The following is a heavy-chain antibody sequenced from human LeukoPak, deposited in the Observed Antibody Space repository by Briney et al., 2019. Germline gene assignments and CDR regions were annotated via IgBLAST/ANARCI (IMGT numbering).Heavy chain of an antibody. CDR2: INHSGST. Sequence: PSETLSLTCAVYGGSFSGYYWSWIRQPPGKGLEWIGEINHSGSTNYNPSLKSRVTISVDTSKNQFSLKLSSVTAADTAVYYCARQGRSSGWSRTFDYWGQGTLVTVSS. D-gene: IGHD6-19*01. CDR3: ARQGRSSGWSRTFDY. J-gene: IGHJ4*02. V-gene: IGHV4-34*01. CDR1: GGSFSGYY.